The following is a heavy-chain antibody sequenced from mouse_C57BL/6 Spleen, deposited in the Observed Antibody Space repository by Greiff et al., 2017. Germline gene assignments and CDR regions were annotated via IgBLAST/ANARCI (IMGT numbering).Heavy chain of an antibody. V-gene: IGHV5-4*01. Sequence: EVQRVESGGGLVKPGGSLKLSCAASGFTFSSYAMSWVRQTPEKRLEWVATISDGGSYTYYPDNVKGRFTISRDNAKNNLYLQMSHLKSEDTAMYYCARDWNYGTFDYWGQGTTLTVSS. CDR3: ARDWNYGTFDY. CDR1: GFTFSSYA. D-gene: IGHD1-1*01. CDR2: ISDGGSYT. J-gene: IGHJ2*01.